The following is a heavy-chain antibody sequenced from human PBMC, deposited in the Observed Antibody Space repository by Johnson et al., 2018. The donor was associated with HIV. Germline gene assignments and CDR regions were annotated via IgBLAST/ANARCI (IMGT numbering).Heavy chain of an antibody. CDR1: GFTFDDYG. Sequence: VQLVESGGGEVRPGGSLRLACAASGFTFDDYGMSWVRQAPGKGLEWVSGINWNGGSRGYADSVKGRFTISRDNAKNPLYLQMNSLRPEETAVYYCARDNREWQTGTKGDAFDIWGQGTMVTVSS. J-gene: IGHJ3*02. CDR3: ARDNREWQTGTKGDAFDI. CDR2: INWNGGSR. D-gene: IGHD1-7*01. V-gene: IGHV3-20*04.